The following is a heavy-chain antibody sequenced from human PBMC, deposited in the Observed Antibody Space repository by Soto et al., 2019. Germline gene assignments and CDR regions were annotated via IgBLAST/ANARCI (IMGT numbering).Heavy chain of an antibody. V-gene: IGHV4-30-4*01. D-gene: IGHD3-16*01. J-gene: IGHJ3*01. CDR1: GASISSGDYY. CDR2: IYFSEST. Sequence: SETLSLTCNVSGASISSGDYYWSWIRQPPGKGLEWIGYIYFSESTSYNPSLKSRVTISGDKSKNQFSLRVTSVTAADTAVYYCGIVERLTFGGITGPNDAVDRWGQGKMVT. CDR3: GIVERLTFGGITGPNDAVDR.